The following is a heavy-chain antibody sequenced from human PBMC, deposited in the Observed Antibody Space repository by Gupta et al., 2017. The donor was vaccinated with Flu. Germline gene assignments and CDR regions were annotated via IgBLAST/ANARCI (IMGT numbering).Heavy chain of an antibody. Sequence: GKGLEWMGRIDPSDSYTNYSPSFQGHVTISADKSISTAYLQWSSLKASDTAMYYCARRDVARITIFGVVTGYGMDVWGQGTTVTVSS. CDR2: IDPSDSYT. J-gene: IGHJ6*02. V-gene: IGHV5-10-1*01. CDR3: ARRDVARITIFGVVTGYGMDV. D-gene: IGHD3-3*01.